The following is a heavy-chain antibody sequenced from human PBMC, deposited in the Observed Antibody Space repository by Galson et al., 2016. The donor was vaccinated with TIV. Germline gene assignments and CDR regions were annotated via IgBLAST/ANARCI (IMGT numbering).Heavy chain of an antibody. V-gene: IGHV3-9*02. CDR3: TEDILPGGADS. Sequence: SLRLSCAASGFTSHDHGIHWVRQRPRKGLEWASGILWNSGVTGYADSVKGRFTVSRDKAKDTVFLQMNSLRGEDTALYYCTEDILPGGADSWGPGTLVTVSP. CDR1: GFTSHDHG. D-gene: IGHD3-10*01. CDR2: ILWNSGVT. J-gene: IGHJ5*01.